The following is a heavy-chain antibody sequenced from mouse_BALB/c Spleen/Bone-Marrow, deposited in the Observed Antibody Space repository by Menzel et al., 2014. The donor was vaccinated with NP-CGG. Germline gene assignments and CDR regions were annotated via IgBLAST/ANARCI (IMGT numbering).Heavy chain of an antibody. V-gene: IGHV5-17*02. CDR3: TRGGNWDDFDY. Sequence: EVKLVESGGGLVQPGGSRKLSCAASGFTFSSFGMHWVRQAPEKGLEWVAYISSGSSTIFYADTLKGRFTVSRDYPKNTLFLQMTSLRSEDTAMYYCTRGGNWDDFDYWGQGTTLTISS. D-gene: IGHD4-1*01. CDR1: GFTFSSFG. J-gene: IGHJ2*01. CDR2: ISSGSSTI.